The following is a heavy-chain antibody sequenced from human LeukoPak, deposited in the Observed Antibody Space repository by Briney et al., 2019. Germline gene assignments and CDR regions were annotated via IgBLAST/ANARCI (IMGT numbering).Heavy chain of an antibody. CDR1: GGSISSYY. D-gene: IGHD6-13*01. V-gene: IGHV4-4*07. J-gene: IGHJ6*03. Sequence: PSETLSLTCTVSGGSISSYYWSWIRQPAGKELEWIGRIYTSGSTNYNPSLKSRVTMSVDTSKNQFSLKLSSVTAADTAVYYCARVSSIAAAGDYYYYYMDVWGKGTTVTVSS. CDR3: ARVSSIAAAGDYYYYYMDV. CDR2: IYTSGST.